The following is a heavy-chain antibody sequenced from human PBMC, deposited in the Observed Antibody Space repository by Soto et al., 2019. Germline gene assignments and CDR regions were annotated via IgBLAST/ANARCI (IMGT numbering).Heavy chain of an antibody. V-gene: IGHV3-30-3*01. CDR2: ISYDGSNK. CDR3: ARDGYCSGGSCVNWFDP. D-gene: IGHD2-15*01. J-gene: IGHJ5*02. Sequence: GGSLRLSCAASGFTFSSYAMHWVRQAPGKWLEWVAVISYDGSNKYYADSVKGRFTISRDNSKNTLYLQMNSLRAEDTAVYYCARDGYCSGGSCVNWFDPWGQGXLVTVSS. CDR1: GFTFSSYA.